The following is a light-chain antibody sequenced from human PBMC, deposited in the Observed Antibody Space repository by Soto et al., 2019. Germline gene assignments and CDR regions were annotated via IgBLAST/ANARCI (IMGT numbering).Light chain of an antibody. J-gene: IGKJ1*01. V-gene: IGKV3-15*01. CDR3: QQYNNWWT. CDR2: GAS. Sequence: EIVMTKSPATLSVSPGERATLSCRASQSISNNLAWYHQRPGQAPRLLIYGASTRATGIPARFSGSGSGTEFTLTISSLQSEDFASYYCQQYNNWWTFGQGTRVEIK. CDR1: QSISNN.